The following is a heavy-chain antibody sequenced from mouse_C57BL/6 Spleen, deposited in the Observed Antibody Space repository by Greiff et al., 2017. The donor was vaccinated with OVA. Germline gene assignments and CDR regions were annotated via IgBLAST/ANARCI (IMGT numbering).Heavy chain of an antibody. CDR3: ARWDYSNYYFDY. Sequence: VQLQQPGAELVKPGASVKMSCKASGYTFTSYWITWVKQRPGQGLEWIGDIYPGSGSTNYNEKFKSKATLTVDTSSSTAYMQLSSLTSEDSAVYYCARWDYSNYYFDYWGQGTTLTVSS. J-gene: IGHJ2*01. CDR2: IYPGSGST. V-gene: IGHV1-55*01. CDR1: GYTFTSYW. D-gene: IGHD2-5*01.